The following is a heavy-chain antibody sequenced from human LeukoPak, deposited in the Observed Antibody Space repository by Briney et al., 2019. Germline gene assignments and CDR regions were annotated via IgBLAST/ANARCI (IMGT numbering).Heavy chain of an antibody. CDR2: FNHSGST. J-gene: IGHJ4*02. CDR3: ARGLAVIVVVPAANWQQLVPFDY. Sequence: SETLSLTCAVYGGSFSGYYWSWIPQPPGKGLEWIGEFNHSGSTNYNPSLKSRVTISVDTSKNQFSLKLSSVTAADTAVYYCARGLAVIVVVPAANWQQLVPFDYWGQGTLVTVSS. D-gene: IGHD2-2*01. CDR1: GGSFSGYY. V-gene: IGHV4-34*01.